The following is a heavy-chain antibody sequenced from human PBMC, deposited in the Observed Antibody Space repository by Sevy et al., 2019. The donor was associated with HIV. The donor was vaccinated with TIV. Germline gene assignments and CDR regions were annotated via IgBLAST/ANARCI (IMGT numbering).Heavy chain of an antibody. V-gene: IGHV3-64*02. CDR2: ISSNGGST. CDR3: ARGLATTPVPVMDV. J-gene: IGHJ6*02. Sequence: GGSLRLSCAASGFTFSSYAMHWVRQAPGKGLEYVSAISSNGGSTYYADSVKGRFTISRDNSKNTLYLQMGSLRAEDMAVNYCARGLATTPVPVMDVWGQGTTVTVSS. CDR1: GFTFSSYA. D-gene: IGHD5-12*01.